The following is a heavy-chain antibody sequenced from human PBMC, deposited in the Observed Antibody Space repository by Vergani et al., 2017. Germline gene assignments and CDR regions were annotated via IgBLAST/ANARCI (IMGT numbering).Heavy chain of an antibody. D-gene: IGHD3-10*01. J-gene: IGHJ4*02. CDR1: GYSVGSGYY. CDR3: ARQNPYGSAHVDF. CDR2: VHRNGNT. Sequence: QVDLQESAPGLVKSSETLSPNCAVSGYSVGSGYYWGWIRQPPGRGLEWIGCVHRNGNTYYTSSLRSRATISRDPSKNQFSLRLTSVTAADTAVYYCARQNPYGSAHVDFWGRGVLVTVSA. V-gene: IGHV4-38-2*01.